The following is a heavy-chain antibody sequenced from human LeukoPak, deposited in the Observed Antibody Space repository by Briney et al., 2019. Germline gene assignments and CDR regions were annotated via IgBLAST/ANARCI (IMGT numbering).Heavy chain of an antibody. CDR3: AREGMDTSMVQYYYYGMDV. Sequence: ASVKVSCKAFGGTFSSYAISWVRQAPGQGLEWMGRVNPILGLSNYAQNFPGRVTITADKSTSTAYMELSNLRSEDTAVYYCAREGMDTSMVQYYYYGMDVWGQGTTVTVSS. CDR2: VNPILGLS. J-gene: IGHJ6*02. D-gene: IGHD5-18*01. CDR1: GGTFSSYA. V-gene: IGHV1-69*04.